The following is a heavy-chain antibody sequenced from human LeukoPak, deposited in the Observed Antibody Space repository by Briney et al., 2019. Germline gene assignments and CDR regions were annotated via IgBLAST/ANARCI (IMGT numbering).Heavy chain of an antibody. CDR3: AKGAAAAGTMYYYYYMDV. D-gene: IGHD6-13*01. CDR2: ISGGGGST. J-gene: IGHJ6*03. V-gene: IGHV3-23*01. Sequence: GVSLTRYCSASGFTFSSFAMSWLGPGPGLEREWVSAISGGGGSTYYAGSVKGRFTISRDNSKNTLYLQMNSLRAEDTAVYYCAKGAAAAGTMYYYYYMDVWGKGTTVTVSS. CDR1: GFTFSSFA.